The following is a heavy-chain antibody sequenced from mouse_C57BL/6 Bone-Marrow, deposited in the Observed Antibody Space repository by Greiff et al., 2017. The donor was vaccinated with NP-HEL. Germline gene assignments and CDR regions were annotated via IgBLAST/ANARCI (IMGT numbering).Heavy chain of an antibody. D-gene: IGHD2-3*01. CDR1: GFSFNTYA. CDR3: VRDGYYGDYAMDY. Sequence: DVMLVESGGGLVQPKGSLKLSCAASGFSFNTYAMNWVRQAPGKGLEWVARIRSKSNNYATYYADSVKDRFTISRDDSESMLYLQMNNLKTEDTAMYYCVRDGYYGDYAMDYWGQGTSVTVSS. V-gene: IGHV10-1*01. CDR2: IRSKSNNYAT. J-gene: IGHJ4*01.